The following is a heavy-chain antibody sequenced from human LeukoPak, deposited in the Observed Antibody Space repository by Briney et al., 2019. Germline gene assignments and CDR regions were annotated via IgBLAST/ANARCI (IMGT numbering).Heavy chain of an antibody. CDR2: LYFSGST. CDR3: ARGGGYEMPRVFDY. J-gene: IGHJ4*02. Sequence: PSETLSLTCTVSGDSISSSDYCWSWIRQPPGRGLEFVGCLYFSGSTYYNPSLNGRVTISVDTSKNQFSLKLRSVTAADTAVYYCARGGGYEMPRVFDYWGQGTLVTVSS. D-gene: IGHD5-12*01. CDR1: GDSISSSDYC. V-gene: IGHV4-39*07.